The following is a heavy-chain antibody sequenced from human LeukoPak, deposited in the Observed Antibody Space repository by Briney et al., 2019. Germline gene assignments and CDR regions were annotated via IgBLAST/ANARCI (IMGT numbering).Heavy chain of an antibody. CDR1: GFTFSNYN. Sequence: GGSLRLSCAASGFTFSNYNMNWVRQAPGKGLEWVSSMSSSSSYIYYADSLKGRFTISRDNAKKSLYLQMNSLSAEDTAVYYCARDVSSLVVLINFDYWGQGTLVTVSS. V-gene: IGHV3-21*01. D-gene: IGHD3-3*02. J-gene: IGHJ4*02. CDR3: ARDVSSLVVLINFDY. CDR2: MSSSSSYI.